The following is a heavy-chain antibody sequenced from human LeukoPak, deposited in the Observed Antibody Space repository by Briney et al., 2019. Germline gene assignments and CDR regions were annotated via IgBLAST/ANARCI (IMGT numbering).Heavy chain of an antibody. CDR3: ARDGTGDRWGHFDY. CDR1: GFTVSSNY. Sequence: QSGGSLRLSCAASGFTVSSNYMSWVRQAPGKGLEWVSVIYSGGSTYYADSVKGRFTISRGNSKNTLYLQMNSLRAEDTAVYYCARDGTGDRWGHFDYWGQGTLVTVSS. D-gene: IGHD7-27*01. CDR2: IYSGGST. V-gene: IGHV3-53*01. J-gene: IGHJ4*02.